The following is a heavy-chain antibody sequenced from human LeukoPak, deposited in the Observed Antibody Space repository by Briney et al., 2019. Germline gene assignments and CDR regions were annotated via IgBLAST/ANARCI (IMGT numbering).Heavy chain of an antibody. V-gene: IGHV4-34*01. J-gene: IGHJ4*02. CDR1: GGSFNDYY. CDR3: ASLHQVRGLTVFDY. Sequence: SETLSLTCALYGGSFNDYYWSWIRQPPGKGLEWIGEINRSGSANYNPSLKSRVTISVDTSKNQFSLMPSSVTAADTAVYYCASLHQVRGLTVFDYWGQGTLVTVSS. CDR2: INRSGSA. D-gene: IGHD3-10*01.